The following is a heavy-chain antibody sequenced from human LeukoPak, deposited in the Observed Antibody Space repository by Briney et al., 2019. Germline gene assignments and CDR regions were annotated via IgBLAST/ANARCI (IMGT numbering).Heavy chain of an antibody. CDR3: ARAPLTRPGYSYGYRPFDY. V-gene: IGHV1-2*02. Sequence: ASVKVSCKASGYTFTSYGISWVRQAPGQGLEWMGWINPNSGGTNYAQKFQGRVTMTRDTSISTAYMELSRLRSDDTAVYYCARAPLTRPGYSYGYRPFDYWGQGTLVTVSS. CDR2: INPNSGGT. D-gene: IGHD5-18*01. J-gene: IGHJ4*02. CDR1: GYTFTSYG.